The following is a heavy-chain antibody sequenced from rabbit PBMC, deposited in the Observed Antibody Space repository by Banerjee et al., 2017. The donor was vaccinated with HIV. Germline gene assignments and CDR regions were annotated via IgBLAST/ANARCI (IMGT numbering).Heavy chain of an antibody. CDR1: GFSFSSSYY. Sequence: QSLEESGGDLVKPGASLTLTCTASGFSFSSSYYMCWVRQAPGKGLEWIACIYTGSSGSTYYASWAKGRFTISKTSSTTVTLQMTSLTAADTATYFCARGGAAIYVYELWGPGTLVTVS. CDR2: IYTGSSGST. V-gene: IGHV1S40*01. CDR3: ARGGAAIYVYEL. D-gene: IGHD1-1*01. J-gene: IGHJ6*01.